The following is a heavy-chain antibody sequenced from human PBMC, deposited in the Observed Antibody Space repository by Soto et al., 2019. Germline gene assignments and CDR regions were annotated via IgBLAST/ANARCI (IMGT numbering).Heavy chain of an antibody. D-gene: IGHD4-4*01. CDR3: AKDSNKYSSSLRGRYFDY. CDR1: GFPFSSYV. V-gene: IGHV3-23*01. CDR2: ISGGGSNT. J-gene: IGHJ4*02. Sequence: GGSLRLSCAASGFPFSSYVMSWVRQAPGKGLEWVSGISGGGSNTFYATSVKGRFTISRDNSKNTLFLQMNNVGAEDTAIYYCAKDSNKYSSSLRGRYFDYWSQGIGVTVSS.